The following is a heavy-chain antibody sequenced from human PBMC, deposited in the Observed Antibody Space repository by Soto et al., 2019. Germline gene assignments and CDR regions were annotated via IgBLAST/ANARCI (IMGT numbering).Heavy chain of an antibody. D-gene: IGHD3-10*01. CDR2: IWYDGSNQ. CDR3: ARDLGAFNYGSAYFDY. J-gene: IGHJ4*02. Sequence: PGGSLRLSCAPSGFTFSTYGMHWVRQAPGKGLEWVAVIWYDGSNQYYADSVKGRFTISRDNSKNVLYLQMNSPRAEDTAVYYCARDLGAFNYGSAYFDYWGQGTPVTVSS. V-gene: IGHV3-33*01. CDR1: GFTFSTYG.